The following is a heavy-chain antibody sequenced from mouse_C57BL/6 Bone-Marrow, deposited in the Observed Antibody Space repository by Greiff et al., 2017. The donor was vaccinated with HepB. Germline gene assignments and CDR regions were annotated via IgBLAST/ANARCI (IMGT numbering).Heavy chain of an antibody. D-gene: IGHD2-1*01. CDR1: GYTFTSYG. V-gene: IGHV1-81*01. CDR2: IYPRSGNT. Sequence: VQLQQSGAELARPGASVKLSCKASGYTFTSYGISWVKQRTGQGLEWIGEIYPRSGNTYYNEKFKGKATLTADKSSSTAYMELRSLTSEDSAVYFCARSDYGNLYYAMDYWGQGTSVTVSS. CDR3: ARSDYGNLYYAMDY. J-gene: IGHJ4*01.